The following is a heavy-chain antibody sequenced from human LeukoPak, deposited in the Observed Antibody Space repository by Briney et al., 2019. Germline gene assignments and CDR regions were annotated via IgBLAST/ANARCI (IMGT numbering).Heavy chain of an antibody. CDR3: ARTSGTPGITATGFDY. D-gene: IGHD6-13*01. V-gene: IGHV1-69*06. Sequence: ASVKVSCKASGGTFSSYAISWVRQAPGQGLEWMGGIIPIFGTANYAQKFQGRVTITADKSTSTAYMELSSLRSEDTAVYYCARTSGTPGITATGFDYWGQGTLVTVSS. J-gene: IGHJ4*02. CDR1: GGTFSSYA. CDR2: IIPIFGTA.